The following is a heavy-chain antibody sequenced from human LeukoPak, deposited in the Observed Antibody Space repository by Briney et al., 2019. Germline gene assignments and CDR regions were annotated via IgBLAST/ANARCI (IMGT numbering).Heavy chain of an antibody. CDR2: IYYSGST. CDR1: GGSISSYY. V-gene: IGHV4-59*01. D-gene: IGHD1-14*01. J-gene: IGHJ6*03. CDR3: ARPTGAHSPRPRSKDYYMDV. Sequence: SETLSLTCTVSGGSISSYYWSWIRQPPGKGLEWIGYIYYSGSTNYNPSLKSRVTISVDTSKNQFSLKLSSVPAADTAVYYCARPTGAHSPRPRSKDYYMDVWGKATPATVSS.